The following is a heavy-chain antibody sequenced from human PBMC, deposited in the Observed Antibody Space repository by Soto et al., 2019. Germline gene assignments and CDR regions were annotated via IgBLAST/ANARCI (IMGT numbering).Heavy chain of an antibody. D-gene: IGHD3-10*01. V-gene: IGHV3-9*01. J-gene: IGHJ3*02. Sequence: EVQLVESGGGLVQPGRSLRLSFAASGFTFDDYAMHWVRQAPGKGLEWVSGISWNSGSIGYADSVKGRFTISRDNAKNSLYLQMNSLRAEDTALYYCAKDRSPYYYGSGSYTAFDIWGQGTMVTVSS. CDR1: GFTFDDYA. CDR2: ISWNSGSI. CDR3: AKDRSPYYYGSGSYTAFDI.